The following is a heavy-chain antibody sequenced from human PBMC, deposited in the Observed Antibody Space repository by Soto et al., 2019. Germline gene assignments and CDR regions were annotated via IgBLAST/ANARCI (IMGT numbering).Heavy chain of an antibody. D-gene: IGHD3-16*02. CDR3: AKTMITFGGVIDPLHFDY. J-gene: IGHJ4*02. CDR2: ISWNSGSI. CDR1: GFTFDDYA. Sequence: AASGFTFDDYAMHWVRQAPGKGLEWVSGISWNSGSIGYADSVKGRFTISRDNAKNSLYLQMNSLRAEDTALYYCAKTMITFGGVIDPLHFDYWGQGTLVTVSS. V-gene: IGHV3-9*01.